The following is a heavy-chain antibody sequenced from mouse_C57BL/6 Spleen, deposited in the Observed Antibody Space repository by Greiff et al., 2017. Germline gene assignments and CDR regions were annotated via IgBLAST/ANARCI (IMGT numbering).Heavy chain of an antibody. J-gene: IGHJ4*01. Sequence: DVKLVESGGGLVQPKGSLKLSCAASGFSFNTYAMNWVRQAPGKGLEWVARIRSKSNNYATYYADSVKDRFTISRDDSESMLYLQMNNLKTEDTAMYYCVRHYDVYPYYYSMDYWGQGTSVTVSS. D-gene: IGHD2-3*01. CDR2: IRSKSNNYAT. CDR1: GFSFNTYA. CDR3: VRHYDVYPYYYSMDY. V-gene: IGHV10-1*01.